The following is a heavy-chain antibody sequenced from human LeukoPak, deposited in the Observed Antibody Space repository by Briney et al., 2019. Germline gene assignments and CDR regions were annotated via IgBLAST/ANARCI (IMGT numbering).Heavy chain of an antibody. CDR1: GGTFSSYA. J-gene: IGHJ5*02. Sequence: SVKVSCKASGGTFSSYAISWVRQAPGQGLEWMGRIIPIFGIANYAQKFQGRVTITADKSTSTAYMELSSLRSEDTAVYYCARGAASFNWFDPWGQGTLVTASS. D-gene: IGHD2-15*01. CDR3: ARGAASFNWFDP. V-gene: IGHV1-69*04. CDR2: IIPIFGIA.